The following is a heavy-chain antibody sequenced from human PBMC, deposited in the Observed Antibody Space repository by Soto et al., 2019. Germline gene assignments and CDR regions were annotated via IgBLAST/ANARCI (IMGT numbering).Heavy chain of an antibody. D-gene: IGHD5-12*01. J-gene: IGHJ4*02. Sequence: QLQLQESGPGLLKPSETLSLTCTVSGGSISSSSYYWGWIRQPPGKGLEWIGSIYYSGSTYYNPSLKSRDTISVDTSKNQFSLKLSSVTAADTAVYYCARLRRDGYNYDYWGQGTLVTVSS. CDR1: GGSISSSSYY. CDR2: IYYSGST. V-gene: IGHV4-39*01. CDR3: ARLRRDGYNYDY.